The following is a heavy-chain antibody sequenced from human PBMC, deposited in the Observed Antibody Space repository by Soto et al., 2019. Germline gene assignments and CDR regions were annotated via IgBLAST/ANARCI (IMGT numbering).Heavy chain of an antibody. CDR3: ARGYDSSAYFYPLGDGMDV. Sequence: QVQLVQSGVEVKKPGASVKVSCKASGYTFISHGISWVRQAPGQGLEWMGWISGKNGNTNYAETVRGRVTMTTDTSTGTAYLEWRALTPDDTVVYYCARGYDSSAYFYPLGDGMDVWGHGTTVTVSS. V-gene: IGHV1-18*04. CDR1: GYTFISHG. J-gene: IGHJ6*02. CDR2: ISGKNGNT. D-gene: IGHD3-22*01.